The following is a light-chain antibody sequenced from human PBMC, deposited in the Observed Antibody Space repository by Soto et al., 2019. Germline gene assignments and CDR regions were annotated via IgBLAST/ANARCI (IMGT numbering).Light chain of an antibody. V-gene: IGLV4-69*01. CDR1: SGHSSYA. CDR2: LNSDGSH. Sequence: QLVLTQSPSASASLGASVKLTCNLSSGHSSYAIAWLQQQPEKGPRYLMKLNSDGSHSKGDGIPDRFSGSSSGAERYLTISSLQSEDEADYYCQTWDTGTVVFGGGTKVTVL. J-gene: IGLJ2*01. CDR3: QTWDTGTVV.